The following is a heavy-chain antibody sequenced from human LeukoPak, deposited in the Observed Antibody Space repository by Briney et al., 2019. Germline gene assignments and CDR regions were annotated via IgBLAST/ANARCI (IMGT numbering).Heavy chain of an antibody. D-gene: IGHD6-13*01. V-gene: IGHV3-21*01. CDR1: GFIFSSYS. CDR3: ARDKIPSAGTPRGFDP. CDR2: ISSTNSYI. Sequence: GGSLRLSCAASGFIFSSYSMNWVRQAPGKGLEWVSSISSTNSYIYYAASVKGRFTISRDNAKSSLYLQMNSLRAEDTAVYYCARDKIPSAGTPRGFDPWGQGTLVTVSS. J-gene: IGHJ5*02.